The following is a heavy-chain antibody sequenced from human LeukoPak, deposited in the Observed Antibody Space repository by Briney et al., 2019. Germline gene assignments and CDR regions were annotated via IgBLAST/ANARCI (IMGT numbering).Heavy chain of an antibody. V-gene: IGHV4-59*11. CDR3: ARDYPVLGFGY. CDR2: IYYSGST. CDR1: GGSISSHY. D-gene: IGHD2-8*02. J-gene: IGHJ4*02. Sequence: SETLSLTCTVSGGSISSHYWGWIRQPPGKGLEWIGYIYYSGSTNYNPSLKSRVTISVDTSKNQFSLKLSSVTAADTAVYYCARDYPVLGFGYWGQGTLVTVSS.